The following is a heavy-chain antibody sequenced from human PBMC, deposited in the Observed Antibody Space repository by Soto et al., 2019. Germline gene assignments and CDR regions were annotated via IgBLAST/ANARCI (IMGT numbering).Heavy chain of an antibody. CDR3: ARDFDVNTALDYWYFDL. CDR2: IYSSGRT. J-gene: IGHJ2*01. D-gene: IGHD5-18*01. CDR1: GGSTSGNS. V-gene: IGHV4-4*07. Sequence: QVQLQESGPGPVKASETLSLTCTLSGGSTSGNSWSWIRQPAGKGLEWIGLIYSSGRTHYNPSLKSRVTMSVSTNHFSLKLNSVTAADTAVYYCARDFDVNTALDYWYFDLWGRGTLVTVSS.